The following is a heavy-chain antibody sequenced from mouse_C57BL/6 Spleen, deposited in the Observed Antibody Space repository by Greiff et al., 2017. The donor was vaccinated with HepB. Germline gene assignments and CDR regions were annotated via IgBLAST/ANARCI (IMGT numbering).Heavy chain of an antibody. CDR3: AREEDGSSSHWYFDV. V-gene: IGHV1-53*01. CDR1: GYTFTSYW. J-gene: IGHJ1*03. CDR2: INPSNGGT. Sequence: QVQLQQSGTELVKPGASVKLSCKASGYTFTSYWMHWVKQRPGQGLEWIGNINPSNGGTNYNEKFKSKATLTVDKSSSTAYLQLSSLTSEDSAVYYCAREEDGSSSHWYFDVWGTGTTVTVSS. D-gene: IGHD1-1*01.